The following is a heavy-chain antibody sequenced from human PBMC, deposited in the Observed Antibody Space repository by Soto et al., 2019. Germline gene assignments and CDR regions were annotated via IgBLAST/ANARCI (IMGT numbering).Heavy chain of an antibody. J-gene: IGHJ4*02. Sequence: QVQLVESGGGVVQPGRSLRLSCAASGFTFSGSGLHWVRQAPGKGLEWVAHISYDGNNKYYADSVKGRFTISRDNSKNTLFLQMNSLRTEDTAVYYCARGITWDGADWGQGTLVTVSS. CDR2: ISYDGNNK. CDR1: GFTFSGSG. D-gene: IGHD1-26*01. V-gene: IGHV3-30-3*01. CDR3: ARGITWDGAD.